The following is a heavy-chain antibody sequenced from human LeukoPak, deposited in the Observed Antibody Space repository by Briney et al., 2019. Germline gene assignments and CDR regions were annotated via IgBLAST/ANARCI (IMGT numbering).Heavy chain of an antibody. V-gene: IGHV4-59*01. CDR1: GGSISSYY. CDR2: IYYSGST. Sequence: PSETLSLTCTVSGGSISSYYWSWIRQPPGKGLEWIGYIYYSGSTNYNPSLKSRVTISVDTSKNQFSLKLSSVTAADTAVYHCARVVEQWFAFDIWGQGTMVTVSS. J-gene: IGHJ3*02. CDR3: ARVVEQWFAFDI. D-gene: IGHD6-19*01.